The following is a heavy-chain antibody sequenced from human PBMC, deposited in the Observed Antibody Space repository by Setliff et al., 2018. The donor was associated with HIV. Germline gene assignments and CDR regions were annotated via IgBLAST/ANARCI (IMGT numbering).Heavy chain of an antibody. CDR2: MNPDSRNT. J-gene: IGHJ4*02. D-gene: IGHD2-21*02. CDR1: GYTFTNYD. Sequence: ASVKVSCKPSGYTFTNYDINWVRQAAGQGLEWMGWMNPDSRNTGYAQRFEGRVTMTRDTSTSTAYMEVSSLRSDDTAVYYCAEGGLGGGDYYFDFWGQGTLVTVSS. V-gene: IGHV1-8*02. CDR3: AEGGLGGGDYYFDF.